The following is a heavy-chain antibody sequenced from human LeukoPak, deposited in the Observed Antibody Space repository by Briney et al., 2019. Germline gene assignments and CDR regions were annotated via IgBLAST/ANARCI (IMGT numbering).Heavy chain of an antibody. CDR1: GFTFSSYG. CDR2: ISYDGSNK. Sequence: GRSLRLSCAASGFTFSSYGMHWVRQAPGKGLEWVAVISYDGSNKNYADSVKGRFTMSRDNSKNTLYLQMNSLRAEDTAVYYCAKAPTYYHGSSGLFFDLWGQGTLV. CDR3: AKAPTYYHGSSGLFFDL. V-gene: IGHV3-30*18. D-gene: IGHD3-22*01. J-gene: IGHJ4*02.